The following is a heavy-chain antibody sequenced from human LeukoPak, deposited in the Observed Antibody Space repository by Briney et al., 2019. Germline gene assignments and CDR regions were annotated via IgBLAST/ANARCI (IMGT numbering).Heavy chain of an antibody. Sequence: GGSLRLSCAASGFTFSNNWMSWVRQAPGKGLEWVANIKQDGSEKYYVDSVKGRFTISRDSAKNSLYLQMNSLRAEDTAVYYCARDYGEGGYYFDYWGQGTLVTVSS. CDR1: GFTFSNNW. CDR3: ARDYGEGGYYFDY. J-gene: IGHJ4*02. V-gene: IGHV3-7*01. CDR2: IKQDGSEK. D-gene: IGHD4-17*01.